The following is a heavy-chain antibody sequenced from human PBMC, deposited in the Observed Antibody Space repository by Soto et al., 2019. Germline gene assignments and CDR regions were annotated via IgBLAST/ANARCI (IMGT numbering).Heavy chain of an antibody. D-gene: IGHD3-22*01. CDR1: GGSISSGGYY. CDR2: IYYSGST. CDR3: ARDRDYYDSSGYYREGPFDY. J-gene: IGHJ4*02. V-gene: IGHV4-31*03. Sequence: PSETLSLTCTVSGGSISSGGYYWSWIRQHPGKGLEWIGYIYYSGSTYYNPSLKSRVTISVDTSKNQFSLKLSSVTAADTAVYYCARDRDYYDSSGYYREGPFDYWGQGTLVTVSS.